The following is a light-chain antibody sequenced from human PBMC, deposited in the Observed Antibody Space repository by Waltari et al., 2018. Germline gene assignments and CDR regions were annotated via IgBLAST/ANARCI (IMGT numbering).Light chain of an antibody. CDR2: DVS. J-gene: IGLJ1*01. V-gene: IGLV2-11*01. CDR1: SSDVGGYNY. Sequence: QSALTQPRSVSGSPGQSVTISCTGTSSDVGGYNYVSWYQQNPGKAPKLMIYDVSKRPSGVPDRFSGSKSGTTASLTISGLQAEDDGDYYCCSYRGSFVFGTGTKVTVL. CDR3: CSYRGSFV.